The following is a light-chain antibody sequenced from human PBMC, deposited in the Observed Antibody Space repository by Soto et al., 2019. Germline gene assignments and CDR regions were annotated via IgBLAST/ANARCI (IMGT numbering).Light chain of an antibody. Sequence: DIQMTQSPSTLSASVGERVTITCRASESINNWLAWYQQKPGRSPKLLIFRESSLQTGVPSRFSGSGSGTEFSLIISSLQPDHSATYFCQEYKTSYTFGRGTKLEIK. CDR3: QEYKTSYT. CDR2: RES. J-gene: IGKJ2*01. CDR1: ESINNW. V-gene: IGKV1-5*03.